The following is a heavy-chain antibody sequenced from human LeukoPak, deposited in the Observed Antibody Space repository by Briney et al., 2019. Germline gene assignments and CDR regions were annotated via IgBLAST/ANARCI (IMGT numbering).Heavy chain of an antibody. CDR1: GYTFTSYG. CDR3: ARGDYYDSSGSYDY. J-gene: IGHJ4*02. CDR2: ISAHNGNT. Sequence: ASVKVSCKASGYTFTSYGISWVRQAPGQGLEWMGWISAHNGNTNYAQKLQGRVTMTTDTSTSTAYMELRSLRSDDTAVYYCARGDYYDSSGSYDYWGQGTLVTVSS. D-gene: IGHD3-22*01. V-gene: IGHV1-18*01.